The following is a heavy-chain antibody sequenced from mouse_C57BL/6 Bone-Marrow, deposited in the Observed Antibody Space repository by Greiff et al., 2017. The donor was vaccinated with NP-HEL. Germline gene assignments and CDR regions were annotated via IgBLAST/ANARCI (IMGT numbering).Heavy chain of an antibody. CDR2: IYPGDGDT. Sequence: VQLQQSGAELVKPGASVKISCKASGYAFSSYWMNWVKQRPGKGLEWIGQIYPGDGDTNYNGKFKGKATLTADKSSSTAYMQLSSLTSEDSAVYFCASLATVVATDYWGQGTTLTVSS. J-gene: IGHJ2*01. CDR3: ASLATVVATDY. V-gene: IGHV1-80*01. CDR1: GYAFSSYW. D-gene: IGHD1-1*01.